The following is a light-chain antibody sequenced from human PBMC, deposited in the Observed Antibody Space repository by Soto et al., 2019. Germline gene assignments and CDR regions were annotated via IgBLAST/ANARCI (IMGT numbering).Light chain of an antibody. CDR3: QQSYSSPLT. V-gene: IGKV1-39*01. J-gene: IGKJ4*01. CDR1: QSIRSS. Sequence: DIQMTQSPSSLSSYSGDIVSISCRASQSIRSSLNWYQQKPGKAPSLLIYAASSLQSGVPSRFSGSGSGTDFTLTISSLQPEDFATYYCQQSYSSPLTFGGGTKVDIK. CDR2: AAS.